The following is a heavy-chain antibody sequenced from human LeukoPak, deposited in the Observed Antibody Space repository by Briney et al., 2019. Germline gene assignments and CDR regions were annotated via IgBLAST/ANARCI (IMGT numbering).Heavy chain of an antibody. CDR3: ARDLVGATSAFDI. CDR2: IYYSGST. CDR1: GGSISSGDYY. V-gene: IGHV4-61*08. D-gene: IGHD1-26*01. Sequence: SETLSLTCTVSGGSISSGDYYWSWIRQPRGKGLEWIGYIYYSGSTNYNPSLKSRVTISVDTSKNQFSLKLSSVTAADTAVYYCARDLVGATSAFDIWGQGTMVTVSS. J-gene: IGHJ3*02.